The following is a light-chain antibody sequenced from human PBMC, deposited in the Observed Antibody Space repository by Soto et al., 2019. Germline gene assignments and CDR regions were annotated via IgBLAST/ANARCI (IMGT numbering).Light chain of an antibody. CDR3: SSYTSSSTYV. J-gene: IGLJ7*01. CDR2: EVS. CDR1: SSDVGSYNH. V-gene: IGLV2-18*02. Sequence: QSALTQPPSVSGSPGQSVTISCTGASSDVGSYNHVSWYQQFPATAPKLLIYEVSNRPSGVPDRFSGSKSGNTASLTISGLQAEDEADYYCSSYTSSSTYVFGPGTQLTVL.